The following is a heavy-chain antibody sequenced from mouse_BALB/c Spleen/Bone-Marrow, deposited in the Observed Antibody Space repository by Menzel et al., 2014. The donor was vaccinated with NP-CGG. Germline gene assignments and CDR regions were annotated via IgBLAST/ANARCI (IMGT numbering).Heavy chain of an antibody. J-gene: IGHJ4*01. D-gene: IGHD4-1*01. CDR2: IDPANGNT. Sequence: EVQLQQSGAKLVKPGASVKLSCTASGFNIKDTYMHWVKRRPEQGLEWIGRIDPANGNTKYDPKFQGKATITADSSSTTAYLQLSILTSEDTAVYYCARWEYYAMDYWGQGTSVTVSS. CDR3: ARWEYYAMDY. V-gene: IGHV14-3*02. CDR1: GFNIKDTY.